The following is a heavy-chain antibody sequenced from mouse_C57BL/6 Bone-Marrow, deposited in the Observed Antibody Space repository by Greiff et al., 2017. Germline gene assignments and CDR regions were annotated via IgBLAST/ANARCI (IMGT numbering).Heavy chain of an antibody. V-gene: IGHV1-82*01. Sequence: VQLQQSGPELVKPGASVKISCKASGYAFSSSWMNWVKQRPGKGLEWIGRIYPGDGDTNYNGKFKGKATLTADKSSSTAYMQLSSLTSEDSAVYVCARKGFSGSHDYWGQGTTLTVSS. D-gene: IGHD1-1*01. CDR3: ARKGFSGSHDY. CDR1: GYAFSSSW. J-gene: IGHJ2*01. CDR2: IYPGDGDT.